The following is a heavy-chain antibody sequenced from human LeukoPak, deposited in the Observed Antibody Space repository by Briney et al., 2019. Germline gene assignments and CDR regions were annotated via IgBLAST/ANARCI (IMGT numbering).Heavy chain of an antibody. D-gene: IGHD2-15*01. CDR1: GLTFSNFA. CDR3: AKVSRGYCRGGTCYYFYGLDV. J-gene: IGHJ6*02. Sequence: GGSLRLSCAASGLTFSNFAMSWVRQAPGKGLEWVSSVFGSGGSTYYADSVEGRFTISRDNSKNTLYLQMNSLRAEDTAVYYCAKVSRGYCRGGTCYYFYGLDVWGQGTTVTVSS. CDR2: VFGSGGST. V-gene: IGHV3-23*01.